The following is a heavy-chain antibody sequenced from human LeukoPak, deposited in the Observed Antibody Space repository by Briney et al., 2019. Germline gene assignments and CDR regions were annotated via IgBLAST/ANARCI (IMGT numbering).Heavy chain of an antibody. D-gene: IGHD5-12*01. CDR1: GYTFTGYY. V-gene: IGHV1-2*02. CDR2: INPNSGGT. CDR3: ARVTGWLRLSWFDP. Sequence: ASVKVSCKASGYTFTGYYMHWVRQAPGQGLEWIGWINPNSGGTNYAQKFQGRVTMTRDTSISTAYMELSRLRSDDTAVYYCARVTGWLRLSWFDPWGQGTLVTVSS. J-gene: IGHJ5*02.